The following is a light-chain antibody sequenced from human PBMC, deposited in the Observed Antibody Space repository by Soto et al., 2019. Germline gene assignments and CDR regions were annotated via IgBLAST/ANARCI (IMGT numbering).Light chain of an antibody. J-gene: IGKJ2*01. CDR1: QCISTY. V-gene: IGKV1-39*01. CDR2: GAS. Sequence: DIQMTQSPSSLSASVGDRVTITCRASQCISTYLNWYQQKPGKAPNILIFGASSLQSAVLSRFSGSGSGTDFTLTISSLQPEDFATYYCQQSFSSPYTFGQGTKLEIK. CDR3: QQSFSSPYT.